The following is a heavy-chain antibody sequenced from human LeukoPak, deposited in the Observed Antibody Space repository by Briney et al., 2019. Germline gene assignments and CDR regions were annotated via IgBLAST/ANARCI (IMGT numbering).Heavy chain of an antibody. Sequence: GGSLRLSCAASGFTFNDYYMSWIRQAPGKGLEWVSYISSSGSTIYYADSVKGRFTISRDNAKNSLYLQMNSLRAEDTAVYYCARDIVGATSDYFDYWGQGTLVTVSS. V-gene: IGHV3-11*01. CDR3: ARDIVGATSDYFDY. CDR2: ISSSGSTI. D-gene: IGHD1-26*01. J-gene: IGHJ4*02. CDR1: GFTFNDYY.